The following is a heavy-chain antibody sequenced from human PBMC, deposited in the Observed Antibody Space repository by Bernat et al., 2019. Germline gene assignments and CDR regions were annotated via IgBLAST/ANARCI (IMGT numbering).Heavy chain of an antibody. CDR1: GFTFSGYW. J-gene: IGHJ4*02. CDR2: IKPDGSDK. Sequence: EVQLVESGGVLVQPGGSLRLSCATSGFTFSGYWMSWVRQAPGKGLEWVANIKPDGSDKYYVDSVKGRFTISRDNDKNSLYLQMNSLSAEDTAVYYCARDRYGPAGSGWPFFDYWGQGTLVTVSS. V-gene: IGHV3-7*03. CDR3: ARDRYGPAGSGWPFFDY. D-gene: IGHD6-19*01.